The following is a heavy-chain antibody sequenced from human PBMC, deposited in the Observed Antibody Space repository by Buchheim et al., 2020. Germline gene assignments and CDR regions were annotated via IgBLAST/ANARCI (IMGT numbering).Heavy chain of an antibody. CDR3: ARWGGGAAWDY. CDR2: IYYSGTM. CDR1: GGSISSYY. V-gene: IGHV4-59*08. Sequence: QVQLQESGPGLVKPSETLSLTCTVSGGSISSYYWSWIRQSPGKGLEWIGYIYYSGTMHYNPSLKSRVTISIDKSQKQFSLKLSSVTAADSAVYYCARWGGGAAWDYYGQGTL. J-gene: IGHJ4*02. D-gene: IGHD3-16*01.